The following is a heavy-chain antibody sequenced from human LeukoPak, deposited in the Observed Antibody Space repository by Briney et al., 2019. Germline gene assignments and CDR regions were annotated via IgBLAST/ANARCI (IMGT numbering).Heavy chain of an antibody. D-gene: IGHD6-13*01. CDR1: EFNFSFYW. Sequence: PGGSLRLSCAASEFNFSFYWMTWVRQAPGKGLEWVANILPDGSKEYYLDSVKGRFTISRDNPTNSLYLQINNLRAEDTALYYRGRLAHNAWYAVDHWGQGTLVTVSS. CDR2: ILPDGSKE. J-gene: IGHJ4*02. V-gene: IGHV3-7*01. CDR3: GRLAHNAWYAVDH.